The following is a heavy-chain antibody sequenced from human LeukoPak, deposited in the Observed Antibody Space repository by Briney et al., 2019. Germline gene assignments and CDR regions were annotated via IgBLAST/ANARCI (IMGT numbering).Heavy chain of an antibody. CDR1: GYSFTSYW. CDR2: IYPGDSDT. V-gene: IGHV5-51*01. D-gene: IGHD3-22*01. CDR3: ARHRVDSSGYYYFDY. J-gene: IGHJ4*02. Sequence: GESLKISCKGSGYSFTSYWIGWARQMPGKGLEWMGIIYPGDSDTRYSPSFQGQVTISADKSISTAYLQWSSLKASDTAMYYCARHRVDSSGYYYFDYWGQGTLVTVSS.